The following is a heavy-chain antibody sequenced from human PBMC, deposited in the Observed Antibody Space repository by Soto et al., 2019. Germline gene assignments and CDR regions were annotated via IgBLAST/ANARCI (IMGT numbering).Heavy chain of an antibody. Sequence: GGSLRLSCAASGFTFSSYAMHWVRQAPGKGLEWVAVISYDGSNKYYADSVKGRFTISRDNSKNTLYLQMNSLRAEDTAVYYCARAIGEMATDLFDYWGQGTLVTVSS. CDR3: ARAIGEMATDLFDY. J-gene: IGHJ4*02. V-gene: IGHV3-30-3*01. CDR1: GFTFSSYA. D-gene: IGHD5-12*01. CDR2: ISYDGSNK.